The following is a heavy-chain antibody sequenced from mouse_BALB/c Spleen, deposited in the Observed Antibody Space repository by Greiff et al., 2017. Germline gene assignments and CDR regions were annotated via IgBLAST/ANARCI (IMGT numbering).Heavy chain of an antibody. Sequence: GGGLVQPKGSLKLSCAASGFTFNTNAMNWVLQAPGKGLEWVARIRSKSNIYATYYADSVKDRFTISRDDSQSMLYLQMNNLKTEDTAMYYCVRDGDYGSSDVWGAGTTVTVSS. J-gene: IGHJ1*01. CDR1: GFTFNTNA. D-gene: IGHD1-1*01. CDR3: VRDGDYGSSDV. CDR2: IRSKSNIYAT. V-gene: IGHV10S3*01.